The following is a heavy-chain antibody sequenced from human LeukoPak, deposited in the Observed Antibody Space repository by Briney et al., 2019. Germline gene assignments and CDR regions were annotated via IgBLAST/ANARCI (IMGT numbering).Heavy chain of an antibody. CDR3: ARENFATLYYYMDV. V-gene: IGHV3-11*04. J-gene: IGHJ6*03. CDR2: ISSSGSTI. CDR1: GFTFSDYY. D-gene: IGHD5-12*01. Sequence: PGGSLRLSCAASGFTFSDYYMSWIRQAPGKGLEWVSYISSSGSTIYYADSVKGRFTISRDNAKNSLYLQMNSLRAEDTAVYYCARENFATLYYYMDVWGKGTTVTVSS.